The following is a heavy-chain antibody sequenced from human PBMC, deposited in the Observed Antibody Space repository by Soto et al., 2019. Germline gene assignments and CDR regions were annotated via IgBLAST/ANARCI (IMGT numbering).Heavy chain of an antibody. CDR2: ISGGIGST. D-gene: IGHD1-26*01. CDR3: AKGAARYSDY. J-gene: IGHJ4*02. CDR1: GFSFGTYA. Sequence: GGSLRLSCVASGFSFGTYAMTWVRQVPGKGLEWVSTISGGIGSTFYADSVKGRFTISRDISKKMLFLHMNGLRGEDTGTYYCAKGAARYSDYWGQGTLVTVSS. V-gene: IGHV3-23*01.